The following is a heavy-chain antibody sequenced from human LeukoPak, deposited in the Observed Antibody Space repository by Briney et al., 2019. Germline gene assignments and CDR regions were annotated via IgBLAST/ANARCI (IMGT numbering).Heavy chain of an antibody. D-gene: IGHD4-17*01. J-gene: IGHJ6*02. CDR3: ARRGAPYGDYIGIKGGMDV. V-gene: IGHV1-2*02. CDR1: GYTFTGYY. CDR2: INPNSGGT. Sequence: ASVKVSCKASGYTFTGYYMHWVRQAPGQGLEWMGWINPNSGGTNYAQKFQGRVTMTRDTSISTAYMELSRLRSDDTAVYYCARRGAPYGDYIGIKGGMDVWGQGTTVTVSS.